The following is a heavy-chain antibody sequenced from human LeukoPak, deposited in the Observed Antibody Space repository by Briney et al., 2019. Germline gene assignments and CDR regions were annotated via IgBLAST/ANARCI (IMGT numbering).Heavy chain of an antibody. Sequence: GESLKISCKGSGYSFTSYGIGWVRQMPGKGLEWMGIIYPGDSDTRYSPSLQGQVTISADKSISTAYLQWSSLKASDTAMYYCASIDSSGYVAFDIWGQGTMVTVSS. CDR3: ASIDSSGYVAFDI. CDR1: GYSFTSYG. V-gene: IGHV5-51*01. J-gene: IGHJ3*02. D-gene: IGHD3-22*01. CDR2: IYPGDSDT.